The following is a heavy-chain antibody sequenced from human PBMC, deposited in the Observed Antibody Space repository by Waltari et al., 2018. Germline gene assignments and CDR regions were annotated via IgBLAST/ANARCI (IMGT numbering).Heavy chain of an antibody. D-gene: IGHD6-25*01. V-gene: IGHV3-53*02. J-gene: IGHJ4*02. CDR3: VREAYLAAGFDF. CDR2: VNSAGNS. Sequence: EVQLVETGGGFIQPGGSLRASCAASGFVAGGNFMPWVRQAPGKGLEWVSLVNSAGNSFYADAVKGRFTISRDTSKNTLYLQMNSLRVEDTAMYYCVREAYLAAGFDFWGQGTPVTVSS. CDR1: GFVAGGNF.